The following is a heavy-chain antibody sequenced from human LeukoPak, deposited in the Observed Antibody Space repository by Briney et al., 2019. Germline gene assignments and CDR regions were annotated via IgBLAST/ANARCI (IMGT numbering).Heavy chain of an antibody. CDR2: ICCSGGSK. J-gene: IGHJ2*01. CDR3: GKDPDCGYDYWYFDL. V-gene: IGHV3-23*01. D-gene: IGHD2-21*02. CDR1: GFTFSSYA. Sequence: GGSLSLSCAASGFTFSSYAMSWVRQAPGKGLEWVSAICCSGGSKYHADPEKGRYTISRDNYKHMLYLHMHSHSAEDAAVYFCGKDPDCGYDYWYFDLWGRGTLVTVSS.